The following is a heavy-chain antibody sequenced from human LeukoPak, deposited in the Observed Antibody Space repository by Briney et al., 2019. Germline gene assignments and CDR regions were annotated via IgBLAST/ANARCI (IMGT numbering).Heavy chain of an antibody. CDR3: ARGPKYSSSWYDY. J-gene: IGHJ4*02. V-gene: IGHV4-59*01. Sequence: SETLSLTCTISGGSISSYFWSWIRQPPGKGLGWIGYIYYSGTTNYNPSLKSRVTISVDTSKNQFSLKLSSVTAADTAVYYCARGPKYSSSWYDYWGQGTLVSVSS. CDR1: GGSISSYF. CDR2: IYYSGTT. D-gene: IGHD6-13*01.